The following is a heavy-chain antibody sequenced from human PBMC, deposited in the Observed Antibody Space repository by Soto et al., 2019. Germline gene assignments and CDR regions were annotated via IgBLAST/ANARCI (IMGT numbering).Heavy chain of an antibody. Sequence: SETLSLTCTVSGGSISSYYWSWIRQPTGKGLEWIGRIYTSGSTNYNPSLKSRVTMSVDTSKNQFSLKLSSVTAADTAVYYCARDSDPHYYGSGSYYGYYCYGMDVWGQGTTVTVSS. J-gene: IGHJ6*02. CDR1: GGSISSYY. CDR3: ARDSDPHYYGSGSYYGYYCYGMDV. V-gene: IGHV4-4*07. D-gene: IGHD3-10*01. CDR2: IYTSGST.